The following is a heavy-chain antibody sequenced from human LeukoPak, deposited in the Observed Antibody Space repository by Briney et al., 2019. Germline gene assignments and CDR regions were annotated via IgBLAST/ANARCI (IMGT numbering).Heavy chain of an antibody. D-gene: IGHD3-9*01. V-gene: IGHV3-23*01. CDR2: ISSSGAST. J-gene: IGHJ4*02. Sequence: PGGSLRLSCAASGFTFSNYAMSWVRQTPGKGLEWVSSISSSGASTYYADSVKGRFTISRDNSKNTLSLQMNSLRAEDTAVYYCAKGTPYYDILTGYLDYWGQGTLVTVSS. CDR1: GFTFSNYA. CDR3: AKGTPYYDILTGYLDY.